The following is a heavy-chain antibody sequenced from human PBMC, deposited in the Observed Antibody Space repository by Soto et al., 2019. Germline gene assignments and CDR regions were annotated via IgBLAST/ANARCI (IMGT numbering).Heavy chain of an antibody. V-gene: IGHV1-2*02. J-gene: IGHJ5*02. CDR2: INPNNGGT. Sequence: VASAYVSCNASGYTFTGYYLHWVRQAPGQGLEWMGWINPNNGGTIYAQEFQGRVTMTTDTSSSTAYMELSSLRSDETAVYYCARVGMVMFGGYKRFDPRGPVTLVTVSS. CDR3: ARVGMVMFGGYKRFDP. CDR1: GYTFTGYY. D-gene: IGHD3-16*01.